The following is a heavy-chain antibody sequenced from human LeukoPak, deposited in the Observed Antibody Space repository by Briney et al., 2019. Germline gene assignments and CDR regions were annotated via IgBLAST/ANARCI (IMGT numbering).Heavy chain of an antibody. D-gene: IGHD2-15*01. CDR1: GFTFSDYY. J-gene: IGHJ4*02. CDR2: ISSSGSTI. V-gene: IGHV3-11*01. Sequence: GGSLRLSCAASGFTFSDYYMSWIRQAPGKGLEWVSYISSSGSTIYYADSVKGRFTISRDNAKNSLYLQMNSLSAEDTAVYYCARVKAASPPYFDYWGQGTLVTVSS. CDR3: ARVKAASPPYFDY.